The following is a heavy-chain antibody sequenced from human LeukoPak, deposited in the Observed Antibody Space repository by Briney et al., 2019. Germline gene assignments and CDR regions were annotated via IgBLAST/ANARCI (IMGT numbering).Heavy chain of an antibody. CDR1: GGSISSNY. D-gene: IGHD4-23*01. CDR2: ISYSGST. CDR3: ARDRKANSRWAFDL. V-gene: IGHV4-59*01. Sequence: TSETLSLTCIVSGGSISSNYWSWIRQPPGKGLEWIGYISYSGSTNYKPSLKSRVTISVDTSKNQFSLKLSSVTAADTAVYYCARDRKANSRWAFDLWGQGTMVTVSS. J-gene: IGHJ3*01.